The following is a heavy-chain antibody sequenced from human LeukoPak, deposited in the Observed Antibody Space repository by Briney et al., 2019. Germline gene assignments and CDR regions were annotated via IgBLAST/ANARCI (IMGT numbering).Heavy chain of an antibody. CDR3: AKVSSSSWYFDY. CDR2: ISGSGGST. Sequence: PGGSLRLSCAASGFTFSSYAMSWVRQAPGKGLEWVSAISGSGGSTYYVDSVKGRFTISRDNSKNTLYLQMNSLRAEDTAVYYCAKVSSSSWYFDYWGQGTLVTVSS. V-gene: IGHV3-23*01. CDR1: GFTFSSYA. J-gene: IGHJ4*02. D-gene: IGHD6-13*01.